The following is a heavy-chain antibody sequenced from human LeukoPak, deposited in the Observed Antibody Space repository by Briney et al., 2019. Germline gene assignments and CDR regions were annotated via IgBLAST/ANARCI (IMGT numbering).Heavy chain of an antibody. Sequence: RGGSLRLSCAASGFTFSSYSMHWVRQAPGKGLAWVSYISSSSSTIYYADSVKGRFTISRDNAKNSLYLQMNSLRAEATAVYYCARDSPMISGPYHHYYMDVWGKGTTVTISS. CDR1: GFTFSSYS. CDR3: ARDSPMISGPYHHYYMDV. V-gene: IGHV3-48*01. CDR2: ISSSSSTI. J-gene: IGHJ6*03. D-gene: IGHD3-22*01.